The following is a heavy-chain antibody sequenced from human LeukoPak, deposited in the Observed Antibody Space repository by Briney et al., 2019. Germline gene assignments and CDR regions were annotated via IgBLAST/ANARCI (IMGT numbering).Heavy chain of an antibody. V-gene: IGHV3-30*02. CDR1: GFSFSSYG. Sequence: GGSLRLSCAASGFSFSSYGMHWVRQAPGKGLEWVAFIRFDGSDKHYSDSVKGRFTISRDNSKNTLNLQMSSLRAEDTAVYYCAKVYYYGSGSYPWSADYWGQGTLVTVSS. J-gene: IGHJ4*02. CDR3: AKVYYYGSGSYPWSADY. D-gene: IGHD3-10*01. CDR2: IRFDGSDK.